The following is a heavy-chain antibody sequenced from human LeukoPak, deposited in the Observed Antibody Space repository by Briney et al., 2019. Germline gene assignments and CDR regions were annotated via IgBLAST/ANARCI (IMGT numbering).Heavy chain of an antibody. V-gene: IGHV3-64*01. J-gene: IGHJ3*02. CDR1: GFTFSSYA. CDR2: ISSNGGST. Sequence: GGSLRLSCAASGFTFSSYAMHWVRQAPGKGLEYVSAISSNGGSTYYANSVKGRFTISRDNSKNTLYLQMGSLRAEDMAVYYCARGTLDEAFDIWGQGTMVTVSS. CDR3: ARGTLDEAFDI. D-gene: IGHD1-1*01.